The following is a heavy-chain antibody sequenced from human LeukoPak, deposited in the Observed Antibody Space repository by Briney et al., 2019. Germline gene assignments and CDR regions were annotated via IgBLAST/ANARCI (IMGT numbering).Heavy chain of an antibody. D-gene: IGHD1-26*01. J-gene: IGHJ5*02. V-gene: IGHV3-23*01. Sequence: GGSLRLSCAASGFTFSSYGMSWVRQAPGKGLEWVSAISGTGGTTYYADSVKGRFTISRDNSQNTLYLQMSSLRADDTAVYYCARAGSGRSPDWFDPWGQGTLVTVSS. CDR3: ARAGSGRSPDWFDP. CDR1: GFTFSSYG. CDR2: ISGTGGTT.